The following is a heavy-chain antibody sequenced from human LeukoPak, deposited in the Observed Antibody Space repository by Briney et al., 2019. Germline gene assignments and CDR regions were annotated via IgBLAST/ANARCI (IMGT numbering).Heavy chain of an antibody. J-gene: IGHJ4*02. CDR2: IKQDGSEK. CDR1: GFTFSNYA. D-gene: IGHD6-19*01. V-gene: IGHV3-7*01. CDR3: AKDSIAVADY. Sequence: GGSLRLSCAASGFTFSNYAMSWVRQAPGKGLEWVANIKQDGSEKYYVDSVKGRFTISRDNAKNSLYLQMNSLRAEDTAVYYCAKDSIAVADYWGQGTLVTVSS.